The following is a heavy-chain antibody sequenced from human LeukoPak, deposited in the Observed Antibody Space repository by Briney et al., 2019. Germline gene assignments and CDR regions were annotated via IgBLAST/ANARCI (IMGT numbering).Heavy chain of an antibody. D-gene: IGHD3-10*01. CDR3: AEHSRTGSSFDPFEY. Sequence: GESLKISCKGSGYSFTSYWIAWVRQMPGTGLEWMGIIYPGDSDTRYSPSFQGQVTISADKSISTAYLQWSRLKASDTAIYYCAEHSRTGSSFDPFEYWGQGTLVTVSS. CDR2: IYPGDSDT. J-gene: IGHJ4*02. CDR1: GYSFTSYW. V-gene: IGHV5-51*01.